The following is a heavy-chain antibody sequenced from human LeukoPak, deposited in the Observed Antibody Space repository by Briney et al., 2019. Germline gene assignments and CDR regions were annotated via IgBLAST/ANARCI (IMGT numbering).Heavy chain of an antibody. CDR2: INPSGGST. CDR1: GYTFTRYH. J-gene: IGHJ6*03. Sequence: ASVKVSCKASGYTFTRYHMNWVRQDPGQGPEGMGIINPSGGSTIYAQKFQGRVTMTSDTSTSTVHTEMSSLRSEDTAVYYCARGDQDYYYYMDVWGKGTTVTISS. V-gene: IGHV1-46*01. CDR3: ARGDQDYYYYMDV.